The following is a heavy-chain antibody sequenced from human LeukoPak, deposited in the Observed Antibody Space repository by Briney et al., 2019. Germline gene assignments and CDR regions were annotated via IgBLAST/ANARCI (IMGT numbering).Heavy chain of an antibody. Sequence: GGSLRLSCTASGFNFGNYAMSWVRQAPGKGLEWVSTISTSGGSTYYADSVKGRFTISRDNSKNTLYLQMNSLRAEDTAVYYCAKDRSQWLVWDKYYFDYWGQGTLVTVSS. CDR3: AKDRSQWLVWDKYYFDY. V-gene: IGHV3-23*01. CDR1: GFNFGNYA. J-gene: IGHJ4*02. D-gene: IGHD6-19*01. CDR2: ISTSGGST.